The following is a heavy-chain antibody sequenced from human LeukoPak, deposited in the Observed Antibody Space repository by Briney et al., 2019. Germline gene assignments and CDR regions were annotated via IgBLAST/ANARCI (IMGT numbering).Heavy chain of an antibody. CDR2: IFYSGST. V-gene: IGHV4-59*08. CDR1: GGSITNYY. D-gene: IGHD3-10*01. J-gene: IGHJ4*02. CDR3: ASSGGY. Sequence: SETLSLTCTVSGGSITNYYWNWIRQPPGKGLEWIGNIFYSGSTRYTPSLKSRVTMSVDTSKNQFSLKLSSVTAADTAVYYCASSGGYWGQGTLVTVSS.